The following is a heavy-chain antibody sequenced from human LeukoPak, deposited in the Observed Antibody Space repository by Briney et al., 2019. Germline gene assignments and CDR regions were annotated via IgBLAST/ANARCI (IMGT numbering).Heavy chain of an antibody. CDR3: ARGDGHPYYYYYYGMDV. V-gene: IGHV4-59*01. D-gene: IGHD5-24*01. J-gene: IGHJ6*02. CDR2: IYHSGST. CDR1: GGSISSYY. Sequence: SETLSLTCTVSGGSISSYYWSWIRQPPGKGLEWIGYIYHSGSTNYNPSLKSRVTISVDTSKNQFSLKLSSVTAADTAVYYCARGDGHPYYYYYYGMDVWGQGTTVTVSS.